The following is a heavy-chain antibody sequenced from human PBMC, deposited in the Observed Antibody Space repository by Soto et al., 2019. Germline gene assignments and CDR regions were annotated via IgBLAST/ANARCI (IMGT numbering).Heavy chain of an antibody. D-gene: IGHD6-13*01. CDR2: ISKSGGNT. J-gene: IGHJ4*02. Sequence: GGSLRLSCAASEFTFSSYAMTWVRQAPGKGLEWVSSISKSGGNTYYADSVKGRFTISRDNSKNTLYLQMNSLRAEDTAIYYCAKIKATACTGYWGQGTLVTVSS. CDR3: AKIKATACTGY. V-gene: IGHV3-23*01. CDR1: EFTFSSYA.